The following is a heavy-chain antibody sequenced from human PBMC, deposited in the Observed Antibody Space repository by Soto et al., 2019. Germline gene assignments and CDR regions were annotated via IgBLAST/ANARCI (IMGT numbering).Heavy chain of an antibody. CDR1: GFTFSSYA. CDR3: TYYCSGSYYNPDY. V-gene: IGHV3-23*01. CDR2: ISGSGGST. Sequence: PGGSLRLSCAASGFTFSSYAMSWVRQAPGKGLEWVSAISGSGGSTYYADSVKGRFTISRDNSKNTLYLQMNSLRAEDTAVYYCTYYCSGSYYNPDYWGQGTLVTVSS. J-gene: IGHJ4*02. D-gene: IGHD3-10*01.